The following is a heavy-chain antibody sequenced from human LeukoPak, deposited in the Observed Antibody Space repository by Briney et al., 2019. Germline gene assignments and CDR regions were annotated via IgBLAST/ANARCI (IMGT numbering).Heavy chain of an antibody. V-gene: IGHV3-30*02. CDR3: AKDGIIVVVTAVDAFDI. J-gene: IGHJ3*02. CDR2: IRYDGSNK. CDR1: GFTFSSYG. D-gene: IGHD2-21*02. Sequence: GGSLRLSCAASGFTFSSYGMHWVRQAPGKGLEWVAFIRYDGSNKYYADSVKGRFTISRDNSKNTLYLQMISLRAEDTAVYYCAKDGIIVVVTAVDAFDIWGQGTMVTVSS.